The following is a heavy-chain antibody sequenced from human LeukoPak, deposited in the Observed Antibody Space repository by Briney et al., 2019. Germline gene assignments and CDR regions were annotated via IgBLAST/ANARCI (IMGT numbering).Heavy chain of an antibody. V-gene: IGHV4-61*01. CDR1: GGSVSSGSYY. CDR3: AREGAVAGTFDY. Sequence: PSETLSLTCTVSGGSVSSGSYYWSWIRQPPGKGLEWIGYIYYSGSTNYNPSLKSRVTISVDTSKNQFSLKLSSVTAADTAVYYCAREGAVAGTFDYWGQGTLVTVSS. CDR2: IYYSGST. J-gene: IGHJ4*02. D-gene: IGHD6-19*01.